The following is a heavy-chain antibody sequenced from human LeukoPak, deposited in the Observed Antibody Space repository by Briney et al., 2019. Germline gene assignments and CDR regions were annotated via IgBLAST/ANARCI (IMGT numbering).Heavy chain of an antibody. J-gene: IGHJ3*02. Sequence: SVKVSCKASGGTFSRYTLNWVRQAPGQGLEWMGGISPLFGSAKYAQKFQGRVTMTEDTSTDTAYMELSSLRSEDTAVYYCATVSPITGTTLSSPGAFDIWGQGTMVTVSS. V-gene: IGHV1-69*06. CDR2: ISPLFGSA. CDR3: ATVSPITGTTLSSPGAFDI. CDR1: GGTFSRYT. D-gene: IGHD1-7*01.